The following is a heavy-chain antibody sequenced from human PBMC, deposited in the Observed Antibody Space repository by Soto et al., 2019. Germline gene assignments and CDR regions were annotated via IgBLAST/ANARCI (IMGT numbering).Heavy chain of an antibody. V-gene: IGHV1-3*05. Sequence: QVQLVQSGAEEKKPGASVKVSCKASGYTFTNYAVHWVRQAPGQRLAWMGWINAGNGNTKYSQKFQGRVTITRDTSASTAYMELRSLRSEDSAVYYCAWAEYGDYEDYWGQGTLVTVSS. J-gene: IGHJ4*02. CDR1: GYTFTNYA. CDR2: INAGNGNT. D-gene: IGHD4-17*01. CDR3: AWAEYGDYEDY.